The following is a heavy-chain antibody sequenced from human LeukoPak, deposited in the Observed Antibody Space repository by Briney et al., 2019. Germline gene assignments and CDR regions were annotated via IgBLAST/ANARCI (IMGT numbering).Heavy chain of an antibody. D-gene: IGHD2-2*02. J-gene: IGHJ3*02. CDR1: GFTFSSYS. V-gene: IGHV3-21*01. Sequence: GGSLRLSCAASGFTFSSYSMKWVRQAPGKGLEWVSSISSSSSYIYYADSVKGRFTIYRDNAKNSLYLQMNSLRAEDTAVYYCARDLRHIVVVPAAIRGSRHAFDIWGQGTMVTVSS. CDR3: ARDLRHIVVVPAAIRGSRHAFDI. CDR2: ISSSSSYI.